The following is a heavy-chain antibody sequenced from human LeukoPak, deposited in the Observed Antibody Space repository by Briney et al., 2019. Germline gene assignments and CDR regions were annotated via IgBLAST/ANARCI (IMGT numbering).Heavy chain of an antibody. D-gene: IGHD2-15*01. CDR1: GGSISSGSYY. V-gene: IGHV4-61*02. CDR2: IYTSGST. Sequence: PSETLSLTCTVSGGSISSGSYYWSWIRQPAGKGLEWIGRIYTSGSTNYNPSLKSRVTISVDTSKNQFSLKLNSVTAADTAVYYCAGEHCSGGSCQDGFDYWGQGTLVTVSS. CDR3: AGEHCSGGSCQDGFDY. J-gene: IGHJ4*02.